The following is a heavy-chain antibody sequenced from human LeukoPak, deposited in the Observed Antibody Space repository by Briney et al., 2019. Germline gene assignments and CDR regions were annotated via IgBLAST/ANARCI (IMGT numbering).Heavy chain of an antibody. CDR2: ISYDGSNK. CDR1: GFTFSSYA. D-gene: IGHD2-2*01. Sequence: GGSLRLSCAASGFTFSSYAMHWVRQAPGKGLEWVAVISYDGSNKYYADSVKGRFTISRDNAKNSLYLQMNSLRAEDTAVYYCARRPVVPAAKDYYYYMDVWGKGTTVTVSS. CDR3: ARRPVVPAAKDYYYYMDV. J-gene: IGHJ6*03. V-gene: IGHV3-30*07.